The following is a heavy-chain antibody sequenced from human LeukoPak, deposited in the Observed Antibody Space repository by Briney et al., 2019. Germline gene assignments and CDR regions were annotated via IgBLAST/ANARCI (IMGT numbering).Heavy chain of an antibody. D-gene: IGHD6-6*01. Sequence: GGSLRPSCAASGFTFNTYTMNWVRQAPGKGLEWVSYISGSSGIIDYADSVRGRFTISRDNAKNSLYLQMNSLRAEDTAVYYCARSSYSSSSSVWGQGTMVTVSS. CDR2: ISGSSGII. J-gene: IGHJ3*01. CDR3: ARSSYSSSSSV. V-gene: IGHV3-48*01. CDR1: GFTFNTYT.